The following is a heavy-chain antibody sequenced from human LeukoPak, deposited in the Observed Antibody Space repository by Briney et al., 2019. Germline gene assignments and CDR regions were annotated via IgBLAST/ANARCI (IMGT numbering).Heavy chain of an antibody. J-gene: IGHJ6*03. D-gene: IGHD2-2*01. CDR3: ARQPTEVVPRVMGLRSYYYSYLDV. CDR1: GDSISGSSYY. Sequence: PSETLSLTCTVSGDSISGSSYYWGWIRQPPGKGLEWIGSMFYSGSTDYSPSLKSRVTISVDTSKNQFSLKLSSVTAADTAVYYCARQPTEVVPRVMGLRSYYYSYLDVWGKGTSVTVSS. V-gene: IGHV4-39*01. CDR2: MFYSGST.